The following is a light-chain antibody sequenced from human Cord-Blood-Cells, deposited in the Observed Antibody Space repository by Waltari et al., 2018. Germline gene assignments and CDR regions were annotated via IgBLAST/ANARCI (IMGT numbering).Light chain of an antibody. CDR3: MQALQTPLT. J-gene: IGKJ4*01. CDR1: QSLLHSNGYNY. Sequence: DIVMTQSPLSLPVTPGEPASISCRSSQSLLHSNGYNYLVWYREKPGQSPQLLIYLGSNRASGVPDRFSGSGSGTDFTLKISRVEAEDVGVYYCMQALQTPLTFGGGTKVEIK. V-gene: IGKV2-28*01. CDR2: LGS.